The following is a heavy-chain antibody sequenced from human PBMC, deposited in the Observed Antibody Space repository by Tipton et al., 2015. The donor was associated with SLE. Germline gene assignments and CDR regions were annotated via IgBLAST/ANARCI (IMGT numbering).Heavy chain of an antibody. Sequence: SLRLSCTASGFTFSSYGMSWVRQAPGKGLEWVSAITSDGGGTNHADSVKGRFTMSRDNSKNALYLQMNSLRAEDTAVYYGAKDRSIAAAGPGDYWGQGTLVTVSS. D-gene: IGHD6-13*01. J-gene: IGHJ4*02. V-gene: IGHV3-23*01. CDR1: GFTFSSYG. CDR3: AKDRSIAAAGPGDY. CDR2: ITSDGGGT.